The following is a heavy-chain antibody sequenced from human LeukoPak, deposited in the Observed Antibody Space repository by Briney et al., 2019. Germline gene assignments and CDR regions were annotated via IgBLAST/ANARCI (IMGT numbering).Heavy chain of an antibody. J-gene: IGHJ5*02. CDR3: ARSSTSLRGWFDP. D-gene: IGHD2-2*01. V-gene: IGHV4-59*08. CDR1: GGSISSYY. CDR2: IYYSGST. Sequence: SETLSLTCTVSGGSISSYYWSWIRQPPGKGLEWIGYIYYSGSTNYNPSLKSRVTISVDTSKDQFSLKLSSETAADTAVYYCARSSTSLRGWFDPWGQGTLVTVSS.